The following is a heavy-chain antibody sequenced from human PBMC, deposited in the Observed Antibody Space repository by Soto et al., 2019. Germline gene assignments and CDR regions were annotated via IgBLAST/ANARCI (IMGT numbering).Heavy chain of an antibody. CDR3: ASGIAATPKPRSPFEP. CDR2: IYYSGST. Sequence: QLQLQESGPGLVKPSETLSLTCTVSGGSTSSSSYYWGWIRQPPGKGLEWLGSIYYSGSTYSNPSFQIRLTSSVDTSKTQFPLRLTSVTAADTPVYYCASGIAATPKPRSPFEPWGQGTLVTVSS. D-gene: IGHD6-13*01. V-gene: IGHV4-39*01. J-gene: IGHJ5*02. CDR1: GGSTSSSSYY.